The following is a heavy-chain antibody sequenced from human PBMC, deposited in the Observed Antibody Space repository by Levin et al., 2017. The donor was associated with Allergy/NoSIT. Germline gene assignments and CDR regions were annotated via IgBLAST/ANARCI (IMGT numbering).Heavy chain of an antibody. Sequence: PGGSLRLSCAASGFTFNNYVMSWVRQAPGKGLEWVSAIINSGVGTYYADSVQGRFTISRDNSKNTMYLQMNSLRAEDTAVYFCAKDAIRGSDQPYYFDYWGQGTLVTASS. CDR2: IINSGVGT. V-gene: IGHV3-23*01. CDR3: AKDAIRGSDQPYYFDY. CDR1: GFTFNNYV. D-gene: IGHD6-19*01. J-gene: IGHJ4*02.